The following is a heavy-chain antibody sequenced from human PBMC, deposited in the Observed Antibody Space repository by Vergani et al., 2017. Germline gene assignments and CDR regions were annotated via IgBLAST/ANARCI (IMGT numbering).Heavy chain of an antibody. CDR3: AKNPDISTPRHYYAMDV. Sequence: LEESGGGSVKPGGSLRLSCAASGFKFSDHYMSWIRQAPGKGLEWVSHISPGASTVSYTDSVTGRFTVSRDNDNNSLTLDMTTLRVEDTAVYYGAKNPDISTPRHYYAMDVWGQGTTVTVAS. V-gene: IGHV3-11*04. J-gene: IGHJ6*02. CDR1: GFKFSDHY. D-gene: IGHD5-12*01. CDR2: ISPGASTV.